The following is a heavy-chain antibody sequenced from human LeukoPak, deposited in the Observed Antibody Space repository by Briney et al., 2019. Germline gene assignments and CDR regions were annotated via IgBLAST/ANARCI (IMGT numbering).Heavy chain of an antibody. CDR2: IFYSGST. D-gene: IGHD5-18*01. V-gene: IGHV4-59*01. CDR3: ARMDTAMDFFDY. J-gene: IGHJ4*02. CDR1: GGSISTYY. Sequence: SETLSLTCTVSGGSISTYYWSWIRQPPGEGLEWIGCIFYSGSTNYSPSLKSRVTISVDTSTNRFSLKLSSVTAADTAAYYCARMDTAMDFFDYWGQGTLVTVSS.